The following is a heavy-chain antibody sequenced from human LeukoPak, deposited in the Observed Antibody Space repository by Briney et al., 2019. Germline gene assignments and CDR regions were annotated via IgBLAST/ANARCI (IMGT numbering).Heavy chain of an antibody. J-gene: IGHJ4*02. CDR1: CGYISSYY. D-gene: IGHD4-17*01. CDR3: ARNYGDHDDYFDC. CDR2: IYTSGST. Sequence: PSETLSLTCTVSCGYISSYYRSWIRQPAGKGLKWIRRIYTSGSTNYNPSLESRVTISVGTSKKQFSLRLSSVTAADTAVYYCARNYGDHDDYFDCWGQGTLVNVPS. V-gene: IGHV4-4*07.